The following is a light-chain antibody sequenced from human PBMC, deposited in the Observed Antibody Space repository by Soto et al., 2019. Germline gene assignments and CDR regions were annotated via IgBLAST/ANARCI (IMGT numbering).Light chain of an antibody. J-gene: IGKJ2*01. V-gene: IGKV1-39*01. CDR1: QNIGNY. CDR3: QQSDSIPFP. CDR2: GAS. Sequence: DIQMTQSPSSLSASVGDRVALTCRASQNIGNYLSWYVQKPGKAPKLLIYGASSLQSGVPSRFSGSGSGTHFTLTISSLQPEDFATYYCQQSDSIPFPFGQGTKLEMK.